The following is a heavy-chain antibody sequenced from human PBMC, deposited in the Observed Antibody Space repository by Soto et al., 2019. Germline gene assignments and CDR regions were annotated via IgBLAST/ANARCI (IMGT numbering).Heavy chain of an antibody. D-gene: IGHD3-10*01. CDR3: ARVGDYYGSGRYYSRYYYYYGLDV. CDR2: INAGNGNT. CDR1: GYTFTSYA. V-gene: IGHV1-3*01. Sequence: ASVKVSCKASGYTFTSYAMHWVRQAPGQRLEWMGWINAGNGNTKYSQKFQGRVTITRDTSASTAYMELSSLRSEDTAVYYCARVGDYYGSGRYYSRYYYYYGLDVWGQGTTVTVSS. J-gene: IGHJ6*02.